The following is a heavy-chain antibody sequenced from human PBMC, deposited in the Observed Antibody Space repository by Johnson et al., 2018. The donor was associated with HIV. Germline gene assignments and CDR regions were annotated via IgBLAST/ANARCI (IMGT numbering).Heavy chain of an antibody. CDR3: AKERHLVRAFDI. J-gene: IGHJ3*02. CDR2: IKQDGSET. CDR1: GFPFHTYW. V-gene: IGHV3-7*03. Sequence: VQLVESGGGLVQPGGSLRLSCAASGFPFHTYWMSWVRQGPGKGLEWVASIKQDGSETSYVDSVKGRFIISRDNAKNSLFLQMNSLRAGDTAVYYCAKERHLVRAFDIWGQGTMVTVSS. D-gene: IGHD6-6*01.